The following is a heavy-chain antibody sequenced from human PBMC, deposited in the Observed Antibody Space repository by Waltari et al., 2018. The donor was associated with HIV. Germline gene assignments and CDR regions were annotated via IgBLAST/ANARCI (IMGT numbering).Heavy chain of an antibody. Sequence: QLQLQESGPGLVKPSETLSLTCPVSGGSVRSSSYFWGWIRQPPGKGLEWVGRIYYTGRAYYNPSLKSRVTISVDTSKNQFSLKVTSVTAADTAVYYCARHALRVGAAYWNFDLWGRGTLVTVSS. CDR2: IYYTGRA. J-gene: IGHJ2*01. V-gene: IGHV4-39*01. D-gene: IGHD1-26*01. CDR1: GGSVRSSSYF. CDR3: ARHALRVGAAYWNFDL.